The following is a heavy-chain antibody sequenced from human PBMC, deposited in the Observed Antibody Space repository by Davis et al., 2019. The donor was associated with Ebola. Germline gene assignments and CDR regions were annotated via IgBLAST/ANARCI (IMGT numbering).Heavy chain of an antibody. CDR1: GFIFSTYI. CDR3: ARLMYDSSGYYSAFEY. J-gene: IGHJ4*02. CDR2: ITRNSDYL. Sequence: GGSLRLSCVGSGFIFSTYIMNWVRQAPGKGLEWVSSITRNSDYLYYTNSVKGRFTTSRDNAKNSLFLQMNSLRAEDTALYVCARLMYDSSGYYSAFEYWGQGTLVTVSS. V-gene: IGHV3-21*01. D-gene: IGHD3-22*01.